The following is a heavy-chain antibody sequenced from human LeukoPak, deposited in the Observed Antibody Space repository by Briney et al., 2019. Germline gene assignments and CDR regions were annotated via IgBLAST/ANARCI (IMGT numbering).Heavy chain of an antibody. CDR3: AKDLSRGSYKLTPYYFDY. D-gene: IGHD1-26*01. J-gene: IGHJ4*02. Sequence: GGSLRLSCAASRFTFSSYGMHWVRQAPGKGLEWVAFIRYDGSNKYYADSVKGRFTISRDNSKNTLYLQMNSLRAEDTAVYYCAKDLSRGSYKLTPYYFDYWGQGTLVTVSS. V-gene: IGHV3-30*02. CDR2: IRYDGSNK. CDR1: RFTFSSYG.